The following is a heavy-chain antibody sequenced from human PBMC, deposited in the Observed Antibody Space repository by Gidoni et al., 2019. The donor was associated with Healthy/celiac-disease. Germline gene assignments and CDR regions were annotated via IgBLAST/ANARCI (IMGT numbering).Heavy chain of an antibody. CDR1: GFPFSSYA. CDR2: ISYDGSNK. Sequence: QVQLVESGGGVVQPGRSLRLSCAASGFPFSSYAMHWVRQAPGKGLEWVAVISYDGSNKYYADSVKGRFTISRDNSKNTLYLQMNSLRAEDTAVYYCASLIVGGDWGQGTLVTVSS. D-gene: IGHD3-22*01. CDR3: ASLIVGGD. J-gene: IGHJ4*02. V-gene: IGHV3-30-3*01.